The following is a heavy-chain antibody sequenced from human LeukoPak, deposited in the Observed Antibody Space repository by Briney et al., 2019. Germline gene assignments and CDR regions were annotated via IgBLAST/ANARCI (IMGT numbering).Heavy chain of an antibody. CDR1: GYTFTSYG. V-gene: IGHV1-18*01. CDR2: ISAYNGNT. Sequence: GASVKVSCKASGYTFTSYGISRVRQAPGQGLEWMGWISAYNGNTNYAQKLQGRVTMTTDTSTSTAYMELRSLRSDDTAVYYCARRGYDILTGYSTSYAFDIWGQGTMVTVSS. CDR3: ARRGYDILTGYSTSYAFDI. D-gene: IGHD3-9*01. J-gene: IGHJ3*02.